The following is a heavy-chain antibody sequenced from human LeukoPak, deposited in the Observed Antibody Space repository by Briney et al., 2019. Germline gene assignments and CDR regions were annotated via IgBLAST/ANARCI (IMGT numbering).Heavy chain of an antibody. CDR3: VRGSSGYLDY. CDR2: ISDSGGRT. CDR1: GFTFSNYA. J-gene: IGHJ4*02. Sequence: GGSLRLSCAVSGFTFSNYAMSWVRQAPGKGLEWVSAISDSGGRTYYADSVKGRFTISRDNSKSTLYLQMNSLRAEDTAVYYCVRGSSGYLDYWGQGTLVTVSS. D-gene: IGHD3-22*01. V-gene: IGHV3-23*01.